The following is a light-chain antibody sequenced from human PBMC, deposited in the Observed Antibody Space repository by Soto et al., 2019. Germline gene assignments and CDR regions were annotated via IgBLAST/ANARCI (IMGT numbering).Light chain of an antibody. CDR3: QQYNTWWT. J-gene: IGKJ1*01. CDR2: GAS. V-gene: IGKV3-15*01. Sequence: EIVMTQSPATLSFSPGERATLSCRASQSVSNNLAWYQKKPGQAPRLLIYGASTRATGIPARFSGSGSGTEFTLTISSLQSEDFAVYYCQQYNTWWTFGQGTRVEIK. CDR1: QSVSNN.